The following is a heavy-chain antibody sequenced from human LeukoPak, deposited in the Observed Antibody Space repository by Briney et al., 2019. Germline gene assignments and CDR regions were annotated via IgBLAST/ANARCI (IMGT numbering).Heavy chain of an antibody. CDR3: ARKLGYCSGSSCYLCDY. CDR1: GYIFTSYG. CDR2: ISAYNGNT. Sequence: ASVKVSCKASGYIFTSYGISWVRQAPGQGLEWMGWISAYNGNTNYAQKLQGRVTMTTDTSTSTAYMELRSLRSDDTAVYYCARKLGYCSGSSCYLCDYWGQGTLVTVSS. V-gene: IGHV1-18*01. D-gene: IGHD2-15*01. J-gene: IGHJ4*02.